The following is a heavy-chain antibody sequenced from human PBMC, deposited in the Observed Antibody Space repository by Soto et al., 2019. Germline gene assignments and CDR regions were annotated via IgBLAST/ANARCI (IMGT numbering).Heavy chain of an antibody. Sequence: VQVLESGGLLVQPGGSLRLSCLVSGISSTTSAMSWVRQAPGKGLEWVALMAATGDRAYYSESVKGRFSISRDNSKNTVYLHLSSLRVEDTAVYFCATGRAGDAHRAPFLPVYHFDSWGQGTQVAVSS. CDR3: ATGRAGDAHRAPFLPVYHFDS. V-gene: IGHV3-23*01. J-gene: IGHJ4*02. D-gene: IGHD2-15*01. CDR1: GISSTTSA. CDR2: MAATGDRA.